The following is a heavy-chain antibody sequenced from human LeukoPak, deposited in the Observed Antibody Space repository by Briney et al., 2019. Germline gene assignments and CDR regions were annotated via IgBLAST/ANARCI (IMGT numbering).Heavy chain of an antibody. CDR2: INEDGSER. CDR3: ARDRPITDSGVVILP. CDR1: GFTFSSYW. V-gene: IGHV3-7*01. Sequence: GGSLRLSCAASGFTFSSYWMTWVRQAPGKGMKWVANINEDGSERNYVDSVKGRFTISRDNAKKSVYLQMDSLRGDDTAVYYCARDRPITDSGVVILPWGQGTLVTVSS. D-gene: IGHD3-3*01. J-gene: IGHJ5*02.